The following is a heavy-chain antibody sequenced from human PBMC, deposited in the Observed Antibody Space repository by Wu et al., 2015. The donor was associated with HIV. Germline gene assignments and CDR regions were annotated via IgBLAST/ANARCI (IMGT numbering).Heavy chain of an antibody. CDR3: TKDYGIVGSTLPEYFQH. CDR1: GYSFTGNY. V-gene: IGHV1-2*02. CDR2: INPNSGGS. D-gene: IGHD1-26*01. J-gene: IGHJ1*01. Sequence: QVQLMQSGAEVKKPGASVKVSCKTSGYSFTGNYIHWVRQAPGQGLEWMGWINPNSGGSKSPQKFQGRVTMTRDTSVSTVYLKLIRLKFDDTAIYYCTKDYGIVGSTLPEYFQHWGQGTLVTVSS.